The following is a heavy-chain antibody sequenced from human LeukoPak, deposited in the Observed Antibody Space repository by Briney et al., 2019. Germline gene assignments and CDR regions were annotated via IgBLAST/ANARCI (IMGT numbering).Heavy chain of an antibody. Sequence: ASVKVSCKASGYSFTSNYIHWVRQAPGQGLEWMGMIYPRDGSTSYAQKFQGRVTVTRDTSTSTVHMELSGLRSEDTAVYYCARDQEAFDYWGQGTLVTVST. V-gene: IGHV1-46*01. CDR2: IYPRDGST. CDR1: GYSFTSNY. CDR3: ARDQEAFDY. J-gene: IGHJ4*02.